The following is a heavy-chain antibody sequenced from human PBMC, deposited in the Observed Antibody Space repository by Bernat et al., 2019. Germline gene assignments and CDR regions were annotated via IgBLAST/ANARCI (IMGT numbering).Heavy chain of an antibody. CDR2: IYYSGST. V-gene: IGHV4-59*01. CDR3: ARGSLWFGESPFDY. Sequence: QVQLQASGPGLVKPSETLSLTCTVPGGSISSYYWSWIRQPPGKGLEWIGYIYYSGSTNYNPSLKSRVTISLDTSKNQFSRKLSSVTAADTAVYYCARGSLWFGESPFDYWGQGTLVTVSS. J-gene: IGHJ4*02. D-gene: IGHD3-10*01. CDR1: GGSISSYY.